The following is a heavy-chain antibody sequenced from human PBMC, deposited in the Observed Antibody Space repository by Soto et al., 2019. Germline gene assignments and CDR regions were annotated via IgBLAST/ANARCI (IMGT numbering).Heavy chain of an antibody. V-gene: IGHV3-48*01. CDR2: ISSSSSTI. J-gene: IGHJ4*02. Sequence: EVQLVESGGGLVQPGGSLRLSCAASGFTFSSYSMNWVRQAPGKGLEWVSYISSSSSTIYYADSVKGRFTISRDNAKNSLYLQMNSLRAEDTAVYYCAGWDYSGYDATTTVTIYYFDYWGQGTLVTVSS. CDR3: AGWDYSGYDATTTVTIYYFDY. CDR1: GFTFSSYS. D-gene: IGHD5-12*01.